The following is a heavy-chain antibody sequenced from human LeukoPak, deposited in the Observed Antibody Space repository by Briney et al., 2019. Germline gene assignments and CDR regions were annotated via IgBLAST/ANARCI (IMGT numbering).Heavy chain of an antibody. Sequence: PSETLSLTCAVYGGSFSGYYWSWIRQPPGKGLEWIGEINHSGSTNYNPSLKSRVTISVDTSKNQFSLKLSSVTAADTAVYYCARYGEVVGYCSSTSCYAGHAFDYWGQGTLVTVSS. D-gene: IGHD2-2*01. CDR3: ARYGEVVGYCSSTSCYAGHAFDY. J-gene: IGHJ4*02. CDR1: GGSFSGYY. CDR2: INHSGST. V-gene: IGHV4-34*01.